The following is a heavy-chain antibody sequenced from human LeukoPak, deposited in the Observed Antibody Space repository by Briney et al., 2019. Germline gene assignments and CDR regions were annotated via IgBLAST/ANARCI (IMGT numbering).Heavy chain of an antibody. V-gene: IGHV3-30-3*01. CDR3: ARDIGRGGFDY. Sequence: GGSLRLSCAASGFTFTNYAMNWVRQAPGKGLQWVAIISFDGTNEYYADSVKGRLTISRDNAKNTLYLQVNSLRAEDTARYYCARDIGRGGFDYWGQGTLVTVSS. D-gene: IGHD3-10*01. CDR1: GFTFTNYA. CDR2: ISFDGTNE. J-gene: IGHJ4*02.